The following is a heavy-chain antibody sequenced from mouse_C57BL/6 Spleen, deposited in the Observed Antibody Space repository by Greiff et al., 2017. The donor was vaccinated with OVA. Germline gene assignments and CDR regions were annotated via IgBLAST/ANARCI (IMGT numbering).Heavy chain of an antibody. Sequence: QVQLKQPGAELVMPGASVKLSCKASGYTFTSYWMHWVKQRPGQGLEWIGEIDPSDSYTNYNQKFKGKSTLTVDKSSSTAYMQLSSLTSEDSAVYYCARGGILPFAYWGQGTLVTVSA. D-gene: IGHD1-1*01. CDR3: ARGGILPFAY. J-gene: IGHJ3*01. CDR1: GYTFTSYW. V-gene: IGHV1-69*01. CDR2: IDPSDSYT.